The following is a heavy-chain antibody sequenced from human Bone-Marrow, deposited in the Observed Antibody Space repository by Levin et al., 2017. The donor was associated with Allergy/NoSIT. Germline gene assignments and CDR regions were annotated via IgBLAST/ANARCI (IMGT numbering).Heavy chain of an antibody. CDR2: ISGSDETS. Sequence: GGSLRLSCATSGFTPSSFAMNWVRQTPGKGLEWVSSISGSDETSYYAESVKGRFTISRDNSKKTVYLQMYILRVDDAALYHCAKDWEPGLTKGVSWFDSWGQGTLVTVSA. V-gene: IGHV3-23*01. D-gene: IGHD1-14*01. CDR1: GFTPSSFA. CDR3: AKDWEPGLTKGVSWFDS. J-gene: IGHJ5*01.